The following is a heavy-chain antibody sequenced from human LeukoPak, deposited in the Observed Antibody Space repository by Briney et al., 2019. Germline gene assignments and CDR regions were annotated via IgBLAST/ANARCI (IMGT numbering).Heavy chain of an antibody. V-gene: IGHV4-59*01. CDR2: IYYSGST. J-gene: IGHJ4*02. Sequence: SETLSLTCTVSGGSISSYYWSWIRQPPGKGLEWIGYIYYSGSTNYNPSLKSRVTISVDTSKNQFPLKPNSVTAAGTAVYYFAEGAPDYYGSGVDYRGPGNLGTVSS. CDR3: AEGAPDYYGSGVDY. D-gene: IGHD3-10*01. CDR1: GGSISSYY.